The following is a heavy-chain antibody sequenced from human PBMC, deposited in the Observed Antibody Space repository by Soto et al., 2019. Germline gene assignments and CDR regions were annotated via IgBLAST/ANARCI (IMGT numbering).Heavy chain of an antibody. Sequence: PGGSLRLSCAASGFTFSSYGMNWVRQAPGKGLEWVSSISSSSSYIYYADSVKGRFTISRDNAKNSLYLQMNSLRAEDTAVYYCARDLGEYYYDSSGYWNYWGQGTLVTVSS. CDR2: ISSSSSYI. D-gene: IGHD3-22*01. CDR3: ARDLGEYYYDSSGYWNY. V-gene: IGHV3-21*01. J-gene: IGHJ4*02. CDR1: GFTFSSYG.